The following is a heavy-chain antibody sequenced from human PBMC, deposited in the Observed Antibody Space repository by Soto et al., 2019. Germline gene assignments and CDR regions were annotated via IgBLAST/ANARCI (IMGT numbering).Heavy chain of an antibody. Sequence: ASVKVSCKASGYTFTSYDINWVRQATGQGLEWMGWMNPNSGNTGYAQKFQGRVTMTRNTSISTAYMELSSLRSEDTAVYYCARVTDYYYFMDVWGKGTTVTVS. J-gene: IGHJ6*03. CDR3: ARVTDYYYFMDV. V-gene: IGHV1-8*01. CDR1: GYTFTSYD. CDR2: MNPNSGNT.